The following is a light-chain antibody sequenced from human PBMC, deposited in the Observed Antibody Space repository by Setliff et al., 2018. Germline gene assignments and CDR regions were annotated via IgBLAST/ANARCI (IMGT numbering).Light chain of an antibody. V-gene: IGKV3-15*01. CDR3: HQYNNWPFT. J-gene: IGKJ3*01. Sequence: EIVLTQSPVTLSVSPGERATLSCKASQSVNSNLAWYQQKPGQAPRPLIYGASTGATDIPARFSGSGSGTDFTLTISSMQSEDFAVYYCHQYNNWPFTFGPGTKVDIK. CDR1: QSVNSN. CDR2: GAS.